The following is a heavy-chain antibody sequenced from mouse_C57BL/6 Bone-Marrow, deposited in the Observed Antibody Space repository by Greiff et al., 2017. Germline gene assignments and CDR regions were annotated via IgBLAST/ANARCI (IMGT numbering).Heavy chain of an antibody. V-gene: IGHV7-3*01. Sequence: EVQLVESGGGLVQPGGSLSLSCAASGFTFTDYYMSWVRQPPGKALEWLGFIRNKANGHTTEYSASVKGRFTISRDNSQSILYLQMNALRAEDSATYYCASRYYSNPFAYWGQGTLVTVSA. CDR3: ASRYYSNPFAY. CDR2: IRNKANGHTT. D-gene: IGHD2-5*01. CDR1: GFTFTDYY. J-gene: IGHJ3*01.